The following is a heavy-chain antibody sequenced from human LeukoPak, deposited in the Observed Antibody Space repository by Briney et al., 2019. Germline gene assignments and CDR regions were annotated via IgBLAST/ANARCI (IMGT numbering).Heavy chain of an antibody. V-gene: IGHV3-48*03. CDR3: ARVSGRGWHFDY. CDR2: ISTSGSLI. Sequence: GGSLRLSCAPSGFTFSNYEMNWVRQAPGKGLEWVSFISTSGSLIYYADSVKGRFTISGDNAKNSLYLQMNGLRAEDTAIYYCARVSGRGWHFDYWGQGTLVTVSS. D-gene: IGHD1-26*01. CDR1: GFTFSNYE. J-gene: IGHJ4*02.